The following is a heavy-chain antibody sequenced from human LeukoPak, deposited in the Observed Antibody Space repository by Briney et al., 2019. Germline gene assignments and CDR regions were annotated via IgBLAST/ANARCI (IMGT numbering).Heavy chain of an antibody. CDR3: ARGARRRSSTVYDFEY. D-gene: IGHD6-6*01. CDR2: ISAYNGNT. CDR1: GYTFTSYG. J-gene: IGHJ4*02. V-gene: IGHV1-18*01. Sequence: ASVKVSCKASGYTFTSYGISWVRQAPGQGLEWMGWISAYNGNTNYAQKLQGRVTMTTDTSTSTAYMELRSLRSDDTAVYYCARGARRRSSTVYDFEYWGQGTLVTVSS.